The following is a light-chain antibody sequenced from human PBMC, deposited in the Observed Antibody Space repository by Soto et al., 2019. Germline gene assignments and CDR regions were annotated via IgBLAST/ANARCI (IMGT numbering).Light chain of an antibody. J-gene: IGLJ2*01. V-gene: IGLV2-14*01. CDR2: DVS. Sequence: QSALTQPASVSGSPGQSITISCTGTSSDVGYYNYVSWYQQHPGKAPNLMIYDVSNRPSGVSNRFSGSKSGNTASLTISGLQAEDEADYYCSSQGTSSTLVFGGGTKLPS. CDR3: SSQGTSSTLV. CDR1: SSDVGYYNY.